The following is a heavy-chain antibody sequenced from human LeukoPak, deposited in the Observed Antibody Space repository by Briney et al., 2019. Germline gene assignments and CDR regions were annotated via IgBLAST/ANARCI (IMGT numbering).Heavy chain of an antibody. V-gene: IGHV4-39*07. CDR2: IYYSGST. Sequence: SETLSLTCTVSGGSISSSSYYWGWIRQPPGKGLEWIGSIYYSGSTYYNPSLKSRVTISVDTSKNQFSLKLSSVTAADTAVYYCARGLYDSSGYYKEYFDLWGRGTLVTVSS. CDR3: ARGLYDSSGYYKEYFDL. D-gene: IGHD3-22*01. CDR1: GGSISSSSYY. J-gene: IGHJ2*01.